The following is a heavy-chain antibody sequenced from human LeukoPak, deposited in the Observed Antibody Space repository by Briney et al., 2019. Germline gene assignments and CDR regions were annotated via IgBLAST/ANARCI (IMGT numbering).Heavy chain of an antibody. Sequence: SETLSLTCTVSGGSISSGDYYWSWIRQPPGKGLEWIGYIYYSGSTYYNPSLKSRVTISVDTSKNQFSRKLSSATAADTAVYYCARALGGFWSGYYRFDYWGQGTLVTVSS. V-gene: IGHV4-30-4*01. CDR1: GGSISSGDYY. D-gene: IGHD3-3*01. CDR2: IYYSGST. J-gene: IGHJ4*02. CDR3: ARALGGFWSGYYRFDY.